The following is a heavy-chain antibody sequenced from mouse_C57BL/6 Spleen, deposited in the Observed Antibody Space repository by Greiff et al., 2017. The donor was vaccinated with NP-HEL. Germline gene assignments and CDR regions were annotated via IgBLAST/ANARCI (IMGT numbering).Heavy chain of an antibody. V-gene: IGHV5-17*01. Sequence: EVQLVESGGGLVKPGGSLKLSCAASGFTFSDYGMHWVRQAPEKGLEWVAYISSGSSTIYYADTVKGRFTISRDNAKNTLFLQGTSLRSEDTAMYYCARREIYYGYDSDYWGQGTTLTVSS. CDR3: ARREIYYGYDSDY. J-gene: IGHJ2*01. CDR1: GFTFSDYG. CDR2: ISSGSSTI. D-gene: IGHD2-2*01.